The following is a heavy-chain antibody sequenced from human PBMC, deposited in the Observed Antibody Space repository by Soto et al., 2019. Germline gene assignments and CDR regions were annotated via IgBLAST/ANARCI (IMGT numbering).Heavy chain of an antibody. V-gene: IGHV3-30-3*01. J-gene: IGHJ4*02. D-gene: IGHD5-18*01. CDR1: GFTFSSYA. CDR2: ISYDGSNK. Sequence: QVQLVESGGGVVQPGRSLRLSCAASGFTFSSYAMHWVRQAPGKGLEWVAVISYDGSNKYYADSVKGRFTISRDNSKNTLYLQMNSLRAEDTAVYYCAMDEGGYSYGALPYWGQGTLVTVSS. CDR3: AMDEGGYSYGALPY.